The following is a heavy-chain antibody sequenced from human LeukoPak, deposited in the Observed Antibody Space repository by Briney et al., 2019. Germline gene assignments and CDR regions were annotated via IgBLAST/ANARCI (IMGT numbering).Heavy chain of an antibody. J-gene: IGHJ4*02. CDR1: GFTFTGHS. D-gene: IGHD1-26*01. Sequence: PGGSLRLSCVASGFTFTGHSMHWVRQAPGKGLEWVAVVADDEKTIFYADSLKGRFTVSRDISKNTVYLQMNSLRDEDTAVYYCAREKQSGGTPFDYWGQGSLVTVSS. CDR2: VADDEKTI. CDR3: AREKQSGGTPFDY. V-gene: IGHV3-30*04.